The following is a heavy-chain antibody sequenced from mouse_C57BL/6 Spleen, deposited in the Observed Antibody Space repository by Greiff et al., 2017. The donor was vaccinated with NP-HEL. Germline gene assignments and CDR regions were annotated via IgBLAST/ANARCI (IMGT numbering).Heavy chain of an antibody. J-gene: IGHJ4*01. CDR1: GYTFTDYY. D-gene: IGHD2-4*01. Sequence: QVQLQQSGAELVRPGASVKLSCKASGYTFTDYYINWVKQRPGQGLEWIARIYPGSGNTYYNEKFKGKATLTAEKSSSTAYMQLSSLTSEDSAVYFCARDYDRYAMDYWGQGTSVTVSS. CDR3: ARDYDRYAMDY. CDR2: IYPGSGNT. V-gene: IGHV1-76*01.